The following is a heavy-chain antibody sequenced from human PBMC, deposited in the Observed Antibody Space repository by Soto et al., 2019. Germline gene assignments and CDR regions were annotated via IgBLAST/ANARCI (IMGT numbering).Heavy chain of an antibody. Sequence: ASVKVSCKASGYTFTSYYMHWVRQAPGQGPEWMGVIKPSGPSTTYAQKFQGRVTMTRDTSTSTVYMELSSLRSDDTAVYYCARESVNGYSGMDVWGQGTTVTVSS. CDR3: ARESVNGYSGMDV. V-gene: IGHV1-46*01. CDR2: IKPSGPST. D-gene: IGHD2-8*01. J-gene: IGHJ6*02. CDR1: GYTFTSYY.